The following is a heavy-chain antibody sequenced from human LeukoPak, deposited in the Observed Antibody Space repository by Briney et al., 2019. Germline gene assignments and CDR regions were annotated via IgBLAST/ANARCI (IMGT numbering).Heavy chain of an antibody. D-gene: IGHD6-19*01. CDR2: ISSSSSYI. CDR1: GFTFSSYT. Sequence: GGSLRLSCAASGFTFSSYTMNWVRQAPGKGLEWVSSISSSSSYIYYADSVKGRFTISRDNAKNSLYLQMNSLRAEDTAVYYCARVEAAGNAFDIWGQGTMVTVSS. CDR3: ARVEAAGNAFDI. J-gene: IGHJ3*02. V-gene: IGHV3-21*01.